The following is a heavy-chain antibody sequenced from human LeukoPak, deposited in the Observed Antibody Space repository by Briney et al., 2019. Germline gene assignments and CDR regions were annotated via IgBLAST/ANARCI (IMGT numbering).Heavy chain of an antibody. V-gene: IGHV3-48*03. CDR2: ISGSGSNI. D-gene: IGHD2-21*02. CDR1: GFTFSSYA. Sequence: GGSLRLSCAASGFTFSSYAMNWVRQAPGKGLEWGSYISGSGSNINYADSVRGRFTISRDNAENTLYLQMNSLRAEDTAVYYCARDYCGGDCSSHWGRGTLVTVSS. J-gene: IGHJ4*02. CDR3: ARDYCGGDCSSH.